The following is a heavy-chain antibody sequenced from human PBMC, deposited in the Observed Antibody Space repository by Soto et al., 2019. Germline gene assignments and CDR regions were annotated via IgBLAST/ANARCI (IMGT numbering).Heavy chain of an antibody. D-gene: IGHD3-9*01. CDR3: ARGVRYFDWLFSYFDY. V-gene: IGHV4-34*01. Sequence: QVQLQQWGAGLLKPSETLSLTCAVYGGSFSGYYWSWIRQPPGKGLEWIGEINHSGSTNYNPSLKRRVTISVDTSKNQFSLKLSSVTAADTAVYYCARGVRYFDWLFSYFDYWGQGTLVTVSS. J-gene: IGHJ4*02. CDR1: GGSFSGYY. CDR2: INHSGST.